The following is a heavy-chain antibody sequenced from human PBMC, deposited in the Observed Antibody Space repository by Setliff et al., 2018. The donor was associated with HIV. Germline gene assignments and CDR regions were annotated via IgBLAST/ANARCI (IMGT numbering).Heavy chain of an antibody. CDR3: ARLKLSGVIDY. CDR1: GGSINSYY. V-gene: IGHV4-4*08. D-gene: IGHD2-8*01. J-gene: IGHJ4*02. CDR2: VSTSGST. Sequence: PSETLSLTCTVSGGSINSYYWSWIRLPPGRGLEWIGYVSTSGSTKYNPSLKSRLTIFMDTSKNQLSLKLSSVTAADTAVYYCARLKLSGVIDYWGQGTLVPVSS.